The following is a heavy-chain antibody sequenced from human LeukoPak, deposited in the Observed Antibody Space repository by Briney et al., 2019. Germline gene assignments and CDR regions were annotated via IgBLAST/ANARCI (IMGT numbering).Heavy chain of an antibody. CDR2: ISGSGGST. D-gene: IGHD3-10*01. CDR1: GLTFSSYV. V-gene: IGHV3-23*01. J-gene: IGHJ4*02. Sequence: GSLRLSCAASGLTFSSYVMSWVRQAPGKGLEFVPGISGSGGSTHYADSVKGRFTISRDNSKNTLYLQMNSLRAEDTAVYYCAKSASLWFGDSSDYWGQGTLVTVSS. CDR3: AKSASLWFGDSSDY.